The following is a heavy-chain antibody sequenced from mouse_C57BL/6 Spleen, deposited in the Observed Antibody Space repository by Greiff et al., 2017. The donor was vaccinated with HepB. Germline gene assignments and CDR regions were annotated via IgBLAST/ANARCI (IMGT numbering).Heavy chain of an antibody. V-gene: IGHV1-55*01. CDR2: IYPGSGST. Sequence: QVHVKQPGAELVKPGASVKMSCKASGYTFTSYWITWVKQRPGQGLEWIGDIYPGSGSTNYNEKFKSKATLTVDTSSSTAYMQLSSLTSEDSAVYYCARPDYYGSSYNWYFDVWGTGTTVTVSS. J-gene: IGHJ1*03. CDR1: GYTFTSYW. D-gene: IGHD1-1*01. CDR3: ARPDYYGSSYNWYFDV.